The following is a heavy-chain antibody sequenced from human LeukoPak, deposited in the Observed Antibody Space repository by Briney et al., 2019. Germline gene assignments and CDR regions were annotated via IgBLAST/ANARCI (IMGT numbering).Heavy chain of an antibody. V-gene: IGHV1-18*01. J-gene: IGHJ5*02. D-gene: IGHD3-22*01. CDR3: ARGPLRLYSYDSSANYFRWFDP. CDR1: GYTFTNYG. CDR2: ISAYNGNT. Sequence: APLKVSCKASGYTFTNYGIHWVRQAPGQGPERMEWISAYNGNTNSAQKLQGRVTITTDTSTSTAYMELRSLRSDDTAVYYCARGPLRLYSYDSSANYFRWFDPWGQGTLVTVSS.